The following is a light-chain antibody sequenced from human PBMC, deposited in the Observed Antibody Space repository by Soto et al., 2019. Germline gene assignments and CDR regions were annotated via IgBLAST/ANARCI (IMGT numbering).Light chain of an antibody. V-gene: IGLV2-14*01. CDR1: SSDVGGYNY. J-gene: IGLJ2*01. Sequence: QSALTQPASVSGSPGQSITISCTGTSSDVGGYNYVSWYQQHPGTAPKLMIYDVSNRPSGVSNRFSGSKSGNTASLTISGLQAEDEADYYCSSYTCSSTLVFGGGTKLTVL. CDR2: DVS. CDR3: SSYTCSSTLV.